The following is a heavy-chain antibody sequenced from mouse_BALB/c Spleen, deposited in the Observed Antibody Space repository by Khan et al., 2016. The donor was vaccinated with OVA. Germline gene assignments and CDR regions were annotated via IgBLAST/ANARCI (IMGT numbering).Heavy chain of an antibody. D-gene: IGHD1-1*01. CDR2: INPSTGYT. CDR3: ARRGLRWDLDF. V-gene: IGHV1-7*01. CDR1: GYTFINYW. Sequence: QVQLKESGAELAKPGASVKMSCKASGYTFINYWILWVKQRPGQGLEWIGYINPSTGYTEYNQNFKDKATLTADKSSSTAYKQLSSLTSEGFAIYYCARRGLRWDLDFWGQGTTRTVSS. J-gene: IGHJ2*01.